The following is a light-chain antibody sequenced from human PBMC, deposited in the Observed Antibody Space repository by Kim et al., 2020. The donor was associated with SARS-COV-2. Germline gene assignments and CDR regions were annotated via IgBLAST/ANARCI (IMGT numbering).Light chain of an antibody. Sequence: SSELTQDPAVSVALGQTVRITCQGDSLKTYYATWYQQKPGQAPIVVIYGKNNRPSGIPDRFSGSSSGNTASLTVTGAQAVDEADYYCNSRDNSGDHVVFGGGTKLIVL. J-gene: IGLJ2*01. CDR1: SLKTYY. CDR2: GKN. CDR3: NSRDNSGDHVV. V-gene: IGLV3-19*01.